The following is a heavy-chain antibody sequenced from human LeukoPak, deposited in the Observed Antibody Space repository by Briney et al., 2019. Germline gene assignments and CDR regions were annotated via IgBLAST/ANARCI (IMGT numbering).Heavy chain of an antibody. J-gene: IGHJ5*02. D-gene: IGHD2-21*01. CDR2: IYYSGST. V-gene: IGHV4-39*07. Sequence: PGGSLRLSCAASGFIFSNYAMNWIRQPPGKGLEWIGSIYYSGSTYYNPSLKSRVTISVDTSKNQFSLKLSSVTAADTAVYYCARETSRGDSKFDPWGQGTLVTVSS. CDR1: GFIFSNYA. CDR3: ARETSRGDSKFDP.